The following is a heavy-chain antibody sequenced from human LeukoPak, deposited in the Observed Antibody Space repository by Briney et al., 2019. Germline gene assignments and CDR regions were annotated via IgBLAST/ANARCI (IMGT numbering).Heavy chain of an antibody. Sequence: SETLSLTCTVSGGSISSSSYYWGWIRQPPGKGLEWIGSIYYSGSTYYNPSLKSRFTISIDTSKNQFSLKLSSVTAADTAVYYCARARYSGYDWINAFDIWGQGTMVTVSS. CDR3: ARARYSGYDWINAFDI. CDR2: IYYSGST. CDR1: GGSISSSSYY. D-gene: IGHD5-12*01. J-gene: IGHJ3*02. V-gene: IGHV4-39*01.